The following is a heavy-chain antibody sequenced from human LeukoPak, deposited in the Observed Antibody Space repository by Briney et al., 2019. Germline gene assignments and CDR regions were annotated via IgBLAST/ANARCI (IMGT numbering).Heavy chain of an antibody. Sequence: GGSLRLSCAASGFTFSSYAMSWVRQAPGKGLEWVSAISGSGGSTYYADSVKGRFTISRDNSKNTLYLQMNSLRAEDTAVYYCAKERSRVVTATTSFAYWGQGTLVTVSS. J-gene: IGHJ4*02. CDR2: ISGSGGST. CDR1: GFTFSSYA. V-gene: IGHV3-23*01. D-gene: IGHD2-21*02. CDR3: AKERSRVVTATTSFAY.